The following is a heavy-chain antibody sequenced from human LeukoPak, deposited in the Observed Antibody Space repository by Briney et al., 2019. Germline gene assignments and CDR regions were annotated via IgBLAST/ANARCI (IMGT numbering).Heavy chain of an antibody. Sequence: GESLKISCETSGYSFTSYWIGWVRQKPGKGLEWIGIIYPGDSYPGNSRTRYSPSFQGHVTMSADKSISTAYLQWSSLKASDTAMYYCARHDRFTIPTNWGQGTLVTVSS. J-gene: IGHJ4*02. D-gene: IGHD3-3*01. CDR1: GYSFTSYW. V-gene: IGHV5-51*01. CDR2: IYPGDSYPGNSRT. CDR3: ARHDRFTIPTN.